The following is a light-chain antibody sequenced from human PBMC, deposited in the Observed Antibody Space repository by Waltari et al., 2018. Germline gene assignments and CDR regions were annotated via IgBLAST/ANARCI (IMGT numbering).Light chain of an antibody. Sequence: QAALTQSPSVSGSPGQSVTISCTGTSVDIGGYNRVSWYQQHPGKVPKVIIYEVTKRPSGVSDRFSGSKSGNTASLTISGLQAEDEADYYCSSYGSGSTLFGGGTRLTVL. CDR1: SVDIGGYNR. J-gene: IGLJ2*01. CDR2: EVT. CDR3: SSYGSGSTL. V-gene: IGLV2-18*02.